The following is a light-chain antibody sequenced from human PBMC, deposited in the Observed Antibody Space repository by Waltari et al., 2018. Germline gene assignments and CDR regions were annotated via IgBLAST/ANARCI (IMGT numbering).Light chain of an antibody. V-gene: IGLV2-14*01. J-gene: IGLJ2*01. CDR2: DVS. Sequence: QSALTQPASVSGSPGQSITIPCTGPSSDVGGYHYVSWYQQHPGKAPKLMMYDVSKRPSGVSNRFSGSKSGNTASLTISGLQAEDEADYYCSSYTRSSTVVFGGGTKLTVL. CDR1: SSDVGGYHY. CDR3: SSYTRSSTVV.